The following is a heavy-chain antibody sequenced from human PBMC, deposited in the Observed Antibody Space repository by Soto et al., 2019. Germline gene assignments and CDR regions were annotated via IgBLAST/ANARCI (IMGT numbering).Heavy chain of an antibody. D-gene: IGHD2-8*01. J-gene: IGHJ6*02. CDR2: IIPIFGSP. V-gene: IGHV1-69*06. CDR3: AGQPNDQEDYYNGMEV. Sequence: QVQLVQSGAEVKKPGSSVKVSCTASGGAFIRYGISWVRQAPGQGLEWMGGIIPIFGSPNYAQRFKGRVTASADISTNTAYMTLSSLKSEDTAVYYCAGQPNDQEDYYNGMEVWGQGTPVTVSS. CDR1: GGAFIRYG.